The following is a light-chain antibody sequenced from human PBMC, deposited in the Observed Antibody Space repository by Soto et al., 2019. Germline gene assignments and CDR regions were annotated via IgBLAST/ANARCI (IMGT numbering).Light chain of an antibody. CDR3: QSYDSSLSGVV. CDR1: SSNIGAGYD. Sequence: QSVLTQPPSVSGAPGQRVTISCTGSSSNIGAGYDVHWYKQLPGTAPKLLIYGNINRPSGVPDRFSGSKSGTSAFLAITGLQAEEEADYYCQSYDSSLSGVVFGGGTKLTF. CDR2: GNI. V-gene: IGLV1-40*01. J-gene: IGLJ2*01.